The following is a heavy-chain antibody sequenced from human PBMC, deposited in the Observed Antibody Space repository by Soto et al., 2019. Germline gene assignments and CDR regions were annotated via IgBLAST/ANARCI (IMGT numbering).Heavy chain of an antibody. CDR1: GFTFSSYA. CDR2: ISGSGGST. CDR3: AFSAGYDILPGCSFDD. D-gene: IGHD3-9*01. J-gene: IGHJ4*01. V-gene: IGHV3-23*01. Sequence: GGSLRLSCAASGFTFSSYAMSWVRQAPGQGLEWVSAISGSGGSTYYADSVKGRFTISRDNSKNTLYLQMNSLRAEDTAVYYLAFSAGYDILPGCSFDDRGQATVVTVGS.